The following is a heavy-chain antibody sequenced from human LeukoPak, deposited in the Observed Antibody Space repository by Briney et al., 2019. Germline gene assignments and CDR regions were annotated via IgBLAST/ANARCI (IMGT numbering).Heavy chain of an antibody. V-gene: IGHV3-21*01. J-gene: IGHJ4*02. D-gene: IGHD3-22*01. CDR1: GFTFSSYS. CDR3: ARADSSGFFDY. Sequence: GGSLTLSCAASGFTFSSYSMNWVRQAPGKGLEWVSSISSSSSYIYYADSVKGRFTISRDNAKNSLYLQMNSLRAEDTAVYYCARADSSGFFDYWGQGTLVTVSS. CDR2: ISSSSSYI.